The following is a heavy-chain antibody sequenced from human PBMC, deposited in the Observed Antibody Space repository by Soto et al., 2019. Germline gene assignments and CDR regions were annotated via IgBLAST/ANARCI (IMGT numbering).Heavy chain of an antibody. CDR3: ARDGDGYTHTGIDF. D-gene: IGHD5-12*01. CDR2: ISAYNGNR. V-gene: IGHV1-18*01. Sequence: QVQLVQSGVEVKKPGASVKVSCKASGYTFTSYGISWVRQAPGQGLEWMGWISAYNGNRNHAQKLQGRVTMTTDTSKSTAYMELRSLRSDDTAVYYCARDGDGYTHTGIDFWGQGTLVTVSS. J-gene: IGHJ4*02. CDR1: GYTFTSYG.